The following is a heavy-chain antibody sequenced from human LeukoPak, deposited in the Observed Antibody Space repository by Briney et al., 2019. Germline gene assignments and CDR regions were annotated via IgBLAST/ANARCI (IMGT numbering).Heavy chain of an antibody. D-gene: IGHD2-15*01. V-gene: IGHV1-18*01. CDR2: ISAYNGNT. Sequence: GASVQVSCKASGYTFTSYGISWVRQAPGQGLEWMGWISAYNGNTKYVQKLQGRVTMTTDSSTSTAYMELRSLTSDDTAVYYCARWYCSGGSCYSYYYGMDVWGQGTTVTVSS. CDR3: ARWYCSGGSCYSYYYGMDV. J-gene: IGHJ6*02. CDR1: GYTFTSYG.